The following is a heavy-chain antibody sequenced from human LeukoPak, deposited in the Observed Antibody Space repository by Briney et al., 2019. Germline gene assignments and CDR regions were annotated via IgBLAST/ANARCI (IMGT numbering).Heavy chain of an antibody. CDR3: ARGRGFGWFGELGDYYYYGMDV. D-gene: IGHD3-10*01. CDR1: GYTFTSYD. Sequence: ASVKVSCKASGYTFTSYDINWVRQATGQGLEWMGWMNTNTGNPTYAQGFTGRFVFSLDTSVSTAYLQISSLKAEDTAVYYCARGRGFGWFGELGDYYYYGMDVWGQGTTVTVSS. CDR2: MNTNTGNP. V-gene: IGHV7-4-1*02. J-gene: IGHJ6*02.